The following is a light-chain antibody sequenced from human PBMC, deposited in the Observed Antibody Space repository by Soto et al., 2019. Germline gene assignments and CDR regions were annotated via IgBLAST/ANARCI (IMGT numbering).Light chain of an antibody. V-gene: IGLV2-14*01. Sequence: QSALTQPASVSGSPGQSITISCTGTSSDVGGYNYVSWYQQHPGKVPKLMIYDVSNRPSGVSNRFSGSKSGNTASLTISGLPAEDEADYYCSPYSSSSTLYVFGTGTKVTVL. CDR3: SPYSSSSTLYV. J-gene: IGLJ1*01. CDR2: DVS. CDR1: SSDVGGYNY.